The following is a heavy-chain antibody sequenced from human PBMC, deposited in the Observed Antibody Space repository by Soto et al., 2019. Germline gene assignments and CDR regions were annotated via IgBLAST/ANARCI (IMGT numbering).Heavy chain of an antibody. V-gene: IGHV1-3*01. CDR2: INAGNGNT. CDR3: ARDNYVLRFLEWSTYNYYYYGMDV. CDR1: GYTFTSYA. Sequence: ASVKLSCKASGYTFTSYAMHWVRQAPGQRLEWMGWINAGNGNTKYSQKFQGRVTITRDTSASTAYMELSSLRSEDTAVYYCARDNYVLRFLEWSTYNYYYYGMDVWGQGTTVTVSS. D-gene: IGHD3-3*01. J-gene: IGHJ6*02.